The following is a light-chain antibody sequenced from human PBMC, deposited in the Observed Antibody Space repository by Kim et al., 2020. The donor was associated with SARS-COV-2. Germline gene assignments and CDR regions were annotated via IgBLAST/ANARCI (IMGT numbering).Light chain of an antibody. V-gene: IGLV1-44*01. CDR2: SNN. J-gene: IGLJ3*02. CDR3: AAWDDSLNGWV. Sequence: ELTQPPSASGTPGQRVTISCSGSSSNIGSNTVNWYQQLPGTAPKLLIYSNNQRPSGVPDRFSGSKSGTSASLAISGLQSEDEADYNCAAWDDSLNGWVFGGGTQLTVL. CDR1: SSNIGSNT.